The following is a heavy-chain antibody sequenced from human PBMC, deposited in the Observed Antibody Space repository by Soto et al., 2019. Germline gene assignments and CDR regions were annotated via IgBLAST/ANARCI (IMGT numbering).Heavy chain of an antibody. CDR3: ARVGITMVRGVIIANYYGMDV. D-gene: IGHD3-10*01. V-gene: IGHV1-3*01. CDR1: GYTFTSYA. CDR2: INAGNGNT. Sequence: VASVKVSCKASGYTFTSYAMHWVRQAPGQRLEWMGWINAGNGNTKYSQKFQGRVTITRDTSASTAYMELSSLRSEDTAVYYCARVGITMVRGVIIANYYGMDVWGQGTTVTSP. J-gene: IGHJ6*02.